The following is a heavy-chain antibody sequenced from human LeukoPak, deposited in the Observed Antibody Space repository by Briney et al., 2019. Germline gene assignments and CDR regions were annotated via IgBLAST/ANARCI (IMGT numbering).Heavy chain of an antibody. V-gene: IGHV4-59*01. CDR3: ARGGLRYFDL. J-gene: IGHJ2*01. Sequence: SSETLSLTCTVSGGSISSYYWSWIRQPPGKGLEWIGYIYYSGSTNYNPSPKSRVTISVDTSKNQFSLKLSSVTAADTAVYYCARGGLRYFDLWGRGTLVTVSS. CDR2: IYYSGST. CDR1: GGSISSYY.